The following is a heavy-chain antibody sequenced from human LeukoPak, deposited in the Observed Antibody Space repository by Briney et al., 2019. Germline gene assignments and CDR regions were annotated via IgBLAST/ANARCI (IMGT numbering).Heavy chain of an antibody. Sequence: GGSLRLSCVVSAFTFSGYSMHWVRQAPGKGLEWVAFISHDGSSKYCADSLKGRFTISRDNSKNTLFLQMNSLRPEDTAVYYCARVGYDYNWYVAFDIWGQGTMVTVSS. CDR3: ARVGYDYNWYVAFDI. CDR2: ISHDGSSK. CDR1: AFTFSGYS. V-gene: IGHV3-30*04. J-gene: IGHJ3*02. D-gene: IGHD1-1*01.